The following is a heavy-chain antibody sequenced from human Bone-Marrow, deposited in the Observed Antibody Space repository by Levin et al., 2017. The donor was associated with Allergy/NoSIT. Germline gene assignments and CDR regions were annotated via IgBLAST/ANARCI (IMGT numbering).Heavy chain of an antibody. CDR1: GFNFGDFA. CDR3: VKGRGRTAGFGGWGSNLDC. Sequence: PGGSLRLSCVASGFNFGDFAMHWVRRAPGKGLEWVSGIHWNIGTTGYAASVKGRFTISRDNAKNSLFLQMSSLRPEDTALYYCVKGRGRTAGFGGWGSNLDCWGQGTLVTVSS. V-gene: IGHV3-9*01. J-gene: IGHJ4*01. D-gene: IGHD2-21*01. CDR2: IHWNIGTT.